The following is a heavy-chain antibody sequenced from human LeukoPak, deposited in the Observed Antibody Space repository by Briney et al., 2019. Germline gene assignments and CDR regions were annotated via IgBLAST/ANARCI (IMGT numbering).Heavy chain of an antibody. J-gene: IGHJ6*04. CDR3: ARGAGSGATMDV. Sequence: SVMVSCKASGGTFSSYAISWVRQAPGQGLEWMGGIIPIIGTANYAQKFQGRVTITADESTSTAYMELSSLRSEDTAVYYCARGAGSGATMDVWGKGTTVSVST. CDR2: IIPIIGTA. V-gene: IGHV1-69*13. D-gene: IGHD6-19*01. CDR1: GGTFSSYA.